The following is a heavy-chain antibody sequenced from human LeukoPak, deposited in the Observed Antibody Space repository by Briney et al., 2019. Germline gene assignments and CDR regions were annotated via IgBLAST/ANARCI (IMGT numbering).Heavy chain of an antibody. CDR1: GGSFSGYY. CDR2: INHSGTT. Sequence: SETLSLTCAVYGGSFSGYYWSWIRQPPGKGLEWIGEINHSGTTNQNPSLKSRVTISVDTSKNQFSLKLTSVTAADTAVYYCARGDRYSSKWPFDYWGQGTLVTVSS. CDR3: ARGDRYSSKWPFDY. V-gene: IGHV4-34*01. D-gene: IGHD6-13*01. J-gene: IGHJ4*02.